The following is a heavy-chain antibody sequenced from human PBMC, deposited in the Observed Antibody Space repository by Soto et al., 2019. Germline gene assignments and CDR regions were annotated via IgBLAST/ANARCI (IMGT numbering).Heavy chain of an antibody. D-gene: IGHD3-22*01. CDR2: MNHSGTT. V-gene: IGHV4-34*01. Sequence: PSETLSLTCAVYGGSFSDYDWSWIRQPPGKGLEWVGEMNHSGTTNYNPSLKSRVTISVDTSKNQFSLKLSSVTAADTAVYYCATADYYHSSGYPPFDIWGQGTIVSVSS. CDR3: ATADYYHSSGYPPFDI. CDR1: GGSFSDYD. J-gene: IGHJ3*02.